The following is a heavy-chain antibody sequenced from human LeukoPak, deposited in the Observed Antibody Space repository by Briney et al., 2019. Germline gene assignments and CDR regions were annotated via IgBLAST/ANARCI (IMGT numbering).Heavy chain of an antibody. CDR1: GFTFSSYG. CDR2: IRYDGSNK. CDR3: AKHRPYYYYMDV. J-gene: IGHJ6*03. V-gene: IGHV3-30*02. Sequence: GGSLRLSCAASGFTFSSYGMHWVRQAPGKGLEWVAFIRYDGSNKYYADSVKGRFTISRDNSKNTLYLQMNSLRAEDTAVYYCAKHRPYYYYMDVWSKGTTVTISS.